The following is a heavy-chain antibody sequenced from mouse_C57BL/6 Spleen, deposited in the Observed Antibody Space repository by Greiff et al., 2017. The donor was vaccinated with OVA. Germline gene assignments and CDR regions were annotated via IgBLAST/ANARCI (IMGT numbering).Heavy chain of an antibody. CDR1: GYTFTSYW. CDR2: IHPNSGST. Sequence: QVQLEQPGAELVKPGASVKLSCTASGYTFTSYWMHWVRQTPGQGLEWIGMIHPNSGSTNYNEKVKSKATLTVDNSTSTVYMQLSSLTSEDSAVYYCAKEEDYSNLSFWGKGTTLTVSS. V-gene: IGHV1-64*01. J-gene: IGHJ2*01. D-gene: IGHD2-5*01. CDR3: AKEEDYSNLSF.